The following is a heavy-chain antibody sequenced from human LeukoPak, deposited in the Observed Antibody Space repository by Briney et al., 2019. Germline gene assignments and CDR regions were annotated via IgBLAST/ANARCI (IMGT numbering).Heavy chain of an antibody. CDR3: ARVRGYYDSSGYLSFFDY. J-gene: IGHJ4*02. CDR2: INPNSGGT. CDR1: GYTFTGYY. V-gene: IGHV1-2*06. D-gene: IGHD3-22*01. Sequence: ASVKVSCKASGYTFTGYYMHWVRQAPGQGLEWMGRINPNSGGTNYAQKFQGRVTMTRDTSISTAYMELSRLRSDDTAVYYCARVRGYYDSSGYLSFFDYWGQGTLVTVSS.